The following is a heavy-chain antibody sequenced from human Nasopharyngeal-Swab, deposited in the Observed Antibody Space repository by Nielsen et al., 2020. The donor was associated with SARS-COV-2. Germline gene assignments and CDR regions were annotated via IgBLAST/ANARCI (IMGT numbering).Heavy chain of an antibody. J-gene: IGHJ4*02. CDR2: IYYSGST. CDR3: ASVRRTIFGVVSSFDY. Sequence: SETLFLTCTVSGGSISSGGYYWSWIRQHPGKGLEWIGYIYYSGSTYYNPSLKSRVTISVDTSKNQFSLKLSSVTAADTAVYYCASVRRTIFGVVSSFDYWGQGTLVTVSS. D-gene: IGHD3-3*01. V-gene: IGHV4-31*03. CDR1: GGSISSGGYY.